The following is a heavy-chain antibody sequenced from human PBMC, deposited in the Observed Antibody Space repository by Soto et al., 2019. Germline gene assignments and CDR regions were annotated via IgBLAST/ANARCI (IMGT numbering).Heavy chain of an antibody. CDR3: ARDPRYYYYYGMDV. CDR2: ISAYNGNT. CDR1: GYTFTSYG. Sequence: ASVTVSCKASGYTFTSYGISWVRQAPGQGLEWMGWISAYNGNTNYAQKLQGRVTMTTDTSTSTAYMELRSLRSDDTAVYYCARDPRYYYYYGMDVWGQGTTVTVSS. J-gene: IGHJ6*02. V-gene: IGHV1-18*01.